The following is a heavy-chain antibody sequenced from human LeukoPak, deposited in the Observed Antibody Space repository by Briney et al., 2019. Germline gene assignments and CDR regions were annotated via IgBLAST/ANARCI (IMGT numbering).Heavy chain of an antibody. CDR1: GGTISSHY. CDR2: IYYSGNT. CDR3: ASLGYSGYDWEFDH. D-gene: IGHD5-12*01. J-gene: IGHJ4*02. V-gene: IGHV4-59*08. Sequence: SETLSLTCTVSGGTISSHYWTWIRQPPGKGLEWIGYIYYSGNTNYNPSLKSRVTISVDTSKNQFSLKLSSVTAADTAVYYCASLGYSGYDWEFDHWGQGTLVTVSS.